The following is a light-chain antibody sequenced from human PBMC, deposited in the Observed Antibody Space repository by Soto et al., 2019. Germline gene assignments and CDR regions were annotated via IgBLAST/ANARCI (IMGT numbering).Light chain of an antibody. J-gene: IGLJ2*01. CDR3: SSYTTISTVV. CDR1: SSDIGGYNY. CDR2: DVS. V-gene: IGLV2-14*03. Sequence: QSVLTQPASVSGSPGQSITISCTGTSSDIGGYNYVSWYQQHPGQAPQLMIYDVSNRPSGLSNRFSGSKSGNTASLTISGLQAEDAADYYCSSYTTISTVVFGGGTKLTVL.